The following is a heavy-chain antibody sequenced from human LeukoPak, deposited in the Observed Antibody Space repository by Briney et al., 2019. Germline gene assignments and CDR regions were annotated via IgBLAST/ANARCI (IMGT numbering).Heavy chain of an antibody. CDR2: IIANGDTT. CDR1: GFTFSTCS. Sequence: PGGSLRLSCAASGFTFSTCSMNWVRQAPGKGLEWVSAIIANGDTTYYADAVKGRFTVSRDNSQNTLYLQMNSLRAEDTAVYYCARWVKLLDIWGQGTLVTVSS. D-gene: IGHD5-24*01. J-gene: IGHJ4*02. V-gene: IGHV3-23*01. CDR3: ARWVKLLDI.